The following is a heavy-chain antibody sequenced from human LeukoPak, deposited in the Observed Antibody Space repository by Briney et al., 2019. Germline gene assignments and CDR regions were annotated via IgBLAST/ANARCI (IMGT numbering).Heavy chain of an antibody. Sequence: GGALSLSCAASGFRFTSFSIHWVRPTPDKGLEWLAVISFDGTTKYYADSVKGRFTISRDNSKNTVFLQMNSLRFEDTALYFCARRRDSSGPIDYWGQGTLVSVSS. D-gene: IGHD3-22*01. J-gene: IGHJ4*01. CDR3: ARRRDSSGPIDY. CDR1: GFRFTSFS. V-gene: IGHV3-30*04. CDR2: ISFDGTTK.